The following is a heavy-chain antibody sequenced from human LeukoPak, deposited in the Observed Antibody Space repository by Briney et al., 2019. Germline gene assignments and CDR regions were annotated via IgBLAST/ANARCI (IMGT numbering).Heavy chain of an antibody. D-gene: IGHD4-17*01. CDR2: IYSGGST. CDR1: GFTVSSNY. CDR3: AKDLGYGDYVPNYFDY. J-gene: IGHJ4*02. V-gene: IGHV3-66*01. Sequence: AGGSLRLSCAASGFTVSSNYMSWVRQAPGKGLEWVSVIYSGGSTYYADSVKGRFTISRDNSKNTLYLQMNSLRAEDTAVYYCAKDLGYGDYVPNYFDYWGQGTLVTVSS.